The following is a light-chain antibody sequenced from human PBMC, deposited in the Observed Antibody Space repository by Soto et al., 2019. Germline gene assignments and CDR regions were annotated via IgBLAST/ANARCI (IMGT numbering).Light chain of an antibody. CDR3: QQYGSSPL. CDR2: GAS. CDR1: QSVSSSY. Sequence: ENVLTQSPGTLSLSPGERATLSCRASQSVSSSYLAWYQQKPGQSPRLLIYGASRRATGIPDRFSGSGSGTDFTLTISRLEPEDFAVYYCQQYGSSPLFGQGTKLEIK. V-gene: IGKV3-20*01. J-gene: IGKJ2*01.